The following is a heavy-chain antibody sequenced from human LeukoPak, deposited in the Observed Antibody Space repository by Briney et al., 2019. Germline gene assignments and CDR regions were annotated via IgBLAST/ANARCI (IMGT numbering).Heavy chain of an antibody. CDR2: VSGRADKT. D-gene: IGHD2-21*01. Sequence: GGSLGLSCVASGFDYSNFAMSWVRQAPGKGLEWVSAVSGRADKTHYADFAKGRFIISRDNSKNTLDLQMNSLRAEDTALYYCASGLNVLIARDAFDLWGPGTMVTVSS. CDR3: ASGLNVLIARDAFDL. J-gene: IGHJ3*01. V-gene: IGHV3-23*01. CDR1: GFDYSNFA.